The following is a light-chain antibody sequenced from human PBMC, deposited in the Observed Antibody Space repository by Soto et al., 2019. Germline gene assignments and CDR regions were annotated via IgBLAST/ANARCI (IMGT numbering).Light chain of an antibody. Sequence: DIQMTQSPSTLSGSVGDRVTITCRASQTISSWLAWYQQKPGKAPKLLIYKASSLESGVPSRFSGSGSGTKFTLTIASLQPDDFATYYCQQYETFSGTFGPGTKVDIK. V-gene: IGKV1-5*03. CDR2: KAS. J-gene: IGKJ1*01. CDR1: QTISSW. CDR3: QQYETFSGT.